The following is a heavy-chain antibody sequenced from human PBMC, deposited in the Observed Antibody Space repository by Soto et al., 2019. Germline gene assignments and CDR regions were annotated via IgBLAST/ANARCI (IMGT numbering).Heavy chain of an antibody. Sequence: GGSLRLSCAASGFTVSSNYMSWVRQAPGKGLGWVSVIYSGGSTYYADSVKGRFTISRHNSKNTLYLQMNSLRAEDTAVYYCARAPYYYFWSCPSGYYVYWCPATLVSDS. CDR1: GFTVSSNY. D-gene: IGHD3-3*01. CDR2: IYSGGST. J-gene: IGHJ4*02. V-gene: IGHV3-53*04. CDR3: ARAPYYYFWSCPSGYYVY.